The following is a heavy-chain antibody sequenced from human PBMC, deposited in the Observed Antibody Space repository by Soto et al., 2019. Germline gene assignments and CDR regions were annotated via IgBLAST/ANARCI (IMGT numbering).Heavy chain of an antibody. CDR3: ARDAGFGAYDF. Sequence: TPETLSLTCAVSGCSISSGYHWAWVRQPPGKGLEWIATISHTGTTYYSLSLKSRATISIDTSKNQFSLKLSSVTAADTAVHYCARDAGFGAYDFWGQGTLVTVSS. D-gene: IGHD3-10*01. V-gene: IGHV4-38-2*02. J-gene: IGHJ4*02. CDR2: ISHTGTT. CDR1: GCSISSGYH.